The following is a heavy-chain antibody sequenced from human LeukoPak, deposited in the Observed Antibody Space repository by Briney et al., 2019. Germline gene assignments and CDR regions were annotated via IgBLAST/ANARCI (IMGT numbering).Heavy chain of an antibody. CDR3: ARGGVEDYGDYEVDY. J-gene: IGHJ4*02. CDR2: INHSGST. CDR1: GGSFSGYY. D-gene: IGHD4-17*01. Sequence: PSETLSLTCAVYGGSFSGYYWSWIRQPPGKGLEWIGEINHSGSTNYNPSLKSRVTISADTSKNQFSLKLSSVTAADTAVYYCARGGVEDYGDYEVDYWGQGTLVTVSS. V-gene: IGHV4-34*01.